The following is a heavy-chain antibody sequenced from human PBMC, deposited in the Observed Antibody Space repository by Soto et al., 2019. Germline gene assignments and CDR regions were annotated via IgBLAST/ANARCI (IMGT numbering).Heavy chain of an antibody. CDR2: IYYSGST. V-gene: IGHV4-61*08. CDR3: AALWTGFYGMDV. D-gene: IGHD3-3*01. CDR1: GGSISSGDYY. Sequence: SETLSLTCSVSGGSISSGDYYWSWIRQPPGKGLEWIGYIYYSGSTKYNPSLKSRLAIAIDTSKKQFSLKLSSVTAADTAVYYCAALWTGFYGMDVWGQGTTVTVSS. J-gene: IGHJ6*02.